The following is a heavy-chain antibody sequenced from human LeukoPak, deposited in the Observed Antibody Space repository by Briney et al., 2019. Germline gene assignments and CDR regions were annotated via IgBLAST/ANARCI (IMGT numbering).Heavy chain of an antibody. CDR2: ISSSSSYI. CDR1: GFTFSSYS. Sequence: PGGSLRLSCAASGFTFSSYSMNWVRQAPGKGLEWVSSISSSSSYIYYADSVKDRFTISRDNAKNSLYLQMNSLRAEDTAVYYCARAPYGSGLVDYWGQGTLVTVSS. CDR3: ARAPYGSGLVDY. V-gene: IGHV3-21*01. J-gene: IGHJ4*02. D-gene: IGHD3-10*01.